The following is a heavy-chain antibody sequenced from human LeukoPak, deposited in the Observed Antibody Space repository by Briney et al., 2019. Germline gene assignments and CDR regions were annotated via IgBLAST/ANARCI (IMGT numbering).Heavy chain of an antibody. CDR1: GYTFTTHD. CDR2: MNPNSGNT. Sequence: ASVKVPCKASGYTFTTHDVNWVRQAPGQGLEWMGWMNPNSGNTGYAQKFQGRVTMTRDTSINTAYMELHNLRSEDTAVYYCARGYSPTMRTSGNDYWGQGTLVTVSS. D-gene: IGHD3-22*01. CDR3: ARGYSPTMRTSGNDY. V-gene: IGHV1-8*01. J-gene: IGHJ4*02.